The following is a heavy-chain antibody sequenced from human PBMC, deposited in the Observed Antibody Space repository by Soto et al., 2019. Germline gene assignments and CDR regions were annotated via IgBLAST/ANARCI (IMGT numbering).Heavy chain of an antibody. J-gene: IGHJ4*02. Sequence: EVQLVESGEGLVQPGGSLRLSCAASGFTFSSYNIHWIRQAPGKGLEFVSAISRSGDRTYYADSVKGRFTITRDNSMNAVWLAMGSRRAADMAVYYFARARCSSGKCYYFDYWGLGAPVSVSS. CDR2: ISRSGDRT. CDR1: GFTFSSYN. V-gene: IGHV3-64*02. D-gene: IGHD2-15*01. CDR3: ARARCSSGKCYYFDY.